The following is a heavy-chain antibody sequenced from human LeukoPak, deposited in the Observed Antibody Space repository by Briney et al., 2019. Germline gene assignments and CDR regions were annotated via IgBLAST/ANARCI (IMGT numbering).Heavy chain of an antibody. Sequence: GGSLRLSCAASGFTFSSYEMNWVRQAPGKGLEWVSYISISGSTIYYADSVKGRFTISRDNAKNSLYLQMNSLRAEDTAVYYCARGQVVPAARWFDPWGQGTLVTVSS. CDR1: GFTFSSYE. J-gene: IGHJ5*02. CDR3: ARGQVVPAARWFDP. CDR2: ISISGSTI. D-gene: IGHD2-2*01. V-gene: IGHV3-48*03.